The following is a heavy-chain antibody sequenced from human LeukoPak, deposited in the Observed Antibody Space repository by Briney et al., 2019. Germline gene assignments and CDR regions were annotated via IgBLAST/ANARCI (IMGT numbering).Heavy chain of an antibody. CDR2: IYYSGST. V-gene: IGHV4-31*03. J-gene: IGHJ5*02. D-gene: IGHD7-27*01. CDR1: GGSISSGGYY. Sequence: SETLSLTCTVSGGSISSGGYYWSWIRQHPGKGLEWIVYIYYSGSTYYNPSLKSRVTISVDTSKNQFSLKLSSVTAADKGVYYSARDGSLTGELDWFDPWGEGTLVTVSS. CDR3: ARDGSLTGELDWFDP.